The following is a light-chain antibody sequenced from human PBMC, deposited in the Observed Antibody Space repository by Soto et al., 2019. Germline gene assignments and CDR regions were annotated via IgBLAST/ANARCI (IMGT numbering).Light chain of an antibody. J-gene: IGKJ5*01. CDR1: QDISTW. V-gene: IGKV1-12*01. Sequence: DIQMTQSPSSVSASVGDRVTITCRASQDISTWLAWYQQKPWKAPKLLIYAASSLFSGVPSRFSGSGSGTDFTITISSLQPEDFANYYCQQADSLPLVTFGQGTLLEIK. CDR3: QQADSLPLVT. CDR2: AAS.